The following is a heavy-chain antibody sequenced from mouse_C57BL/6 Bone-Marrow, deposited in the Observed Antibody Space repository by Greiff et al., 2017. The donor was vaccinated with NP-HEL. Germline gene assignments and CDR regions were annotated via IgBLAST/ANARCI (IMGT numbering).Heavy chain of an antibody. J-gene: IGHJ3*01. V-gene: IGHV3-8*01. CDR1: GYSITSDY. Sequence: EVKLVESGPGLAKPSQTLSLTCSVTGYSITSDYWNWIRKFPGNKLEYMGYISYSGSTYYNPSLKSRISITRDTSKNQYYLQLNSVTTEDTATYYCASSYGSSPAWFAYWGQGTLVTVSA. CDR2: ISYSGST. D-gene: IGHD1-1*01. CDR3: ASSYGSSPAWFAY.